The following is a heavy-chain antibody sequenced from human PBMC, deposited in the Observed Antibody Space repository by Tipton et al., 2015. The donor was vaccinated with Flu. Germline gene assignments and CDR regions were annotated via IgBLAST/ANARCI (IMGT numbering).Heavy chain of an antibody. J-gene: IGHJ4*02. CDR3: VRAIYNSDNY. Sequence: GSLRLSCAASGFTLSNYWMTWVRQPPGRGLEWVANINQDGSQKHYVDSVKGRFTISRDNPVNSMYLQMHSLRAEDTAVYYCVRAIYNSDNYSGQGTLVTVSS. CDR2: INQDGSQK. D-gene: IGHD1-14*01. V-gene: IGHV3-7*01. CDR1: GFTLSNYW.